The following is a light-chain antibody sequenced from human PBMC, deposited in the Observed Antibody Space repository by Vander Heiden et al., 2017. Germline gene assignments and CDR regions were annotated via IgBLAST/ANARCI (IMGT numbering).Light chain of an antibody. V-gene: IGLV1-47*01. CDR1: SSNIGSNY. J-gene: IGLJ1*01. Sequence: QSVLTQPPSASGTPGQRVTISCSGSSSNIGSNYVYWYQQLPGTAPKLLIYRNNQRPSGVPDRFSGSKSGTSASLAISGLRSEDEADYYCAAWDDSLSGLVFGTGTKVTAL. CDR3: AAWDDSLSGLV. CDR2: RNN.